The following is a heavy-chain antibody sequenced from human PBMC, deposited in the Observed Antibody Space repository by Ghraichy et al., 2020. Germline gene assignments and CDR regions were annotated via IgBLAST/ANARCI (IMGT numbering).Heavy chain of an antibody. V-gene: IGHV1-18*01. J-gene: IGHJ4*01. CDR3: AKDDRLRFLEWLSSYYFVY. CDR2: ISTYNRNT. CDR1: GSTFGMYG. D-gene: IGHD3-3*01. Sequence: ASVKVSCKASGSTFGMYGISWVRQAPGQGVEWMGWISTYNRNTYYAQKFQGRLTLTTDTYTSTAYMDLESLDSDDRAIYYCAKDDRLRFLEWLSSYYFVYWGHGSLVSVSS.